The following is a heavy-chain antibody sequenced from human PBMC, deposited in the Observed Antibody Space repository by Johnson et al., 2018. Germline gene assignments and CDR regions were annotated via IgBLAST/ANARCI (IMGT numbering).Heavy chain of an antibody. J-gene: IGHJ6*03. V-gene: IGHV3-30*18. CDR2: IAYDGSNK. Sequence: VQLVESGGGVVQPGRSLRLSFAASGFTFSSYGMHWVRQAPGKGLEWVAVIAYDGSNKYYADSVKGRFTISRDNSKNTLYLQMNSLRAEETAVYYCGKGYFYVDVWGKGTTVTVSS. CDR3: GKGYFYVDV. CDR1: GFTFSSYG.